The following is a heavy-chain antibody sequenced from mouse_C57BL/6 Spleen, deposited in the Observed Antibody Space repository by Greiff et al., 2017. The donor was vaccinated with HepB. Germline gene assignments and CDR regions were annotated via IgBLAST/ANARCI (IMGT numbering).Heavy chain of an antibody. Sequence: EVKLMESGPELVKPGASVKISCKASGYSFTDYNMNWVKQSNGKSLEWIGVINPNYGTTSYNQKFKGKATLTVDQSSSTAYMQLNSLTSEDSAVYYCALIYYDHLPGYFDYWGQGTTLTVSS. CDR2: INPNYGTT. CDR1: GYSFTDYN. J-gene: IGHJ2*01. V-gene: IGHV1-39*01. CDR3: ALIYYDHLPGYFDY. D-gene: IGHD2-4*01.